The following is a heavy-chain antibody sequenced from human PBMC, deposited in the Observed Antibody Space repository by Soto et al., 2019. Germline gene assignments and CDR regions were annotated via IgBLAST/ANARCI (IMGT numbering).Heavy chain of an antibody. CDR1: GFTFSSYG. V-gene: IGHV3-33*01. CDR3: ARDSSSSWYDPVGVDY. Sequence: GWCLRLSCAASGFTFSSYGMHLVRQAQGKGLEWVAVIWYDGSNKYYADSVKGRFTISRDNSKNTLYLQMNSLRAEDTAVYYCARDSSSSWYDPVGVDYWGQGTLVTVSS. J-gene: IGHJ4*02. D-gene: IGHD6-13*01. CDR2: IWYDGSNK.